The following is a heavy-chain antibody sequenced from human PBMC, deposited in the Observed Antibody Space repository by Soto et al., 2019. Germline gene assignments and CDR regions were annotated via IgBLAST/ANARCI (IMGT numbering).Heavy chain of an antibody. Sequence: PGGSLRLSCAASGFTFSSYSMNWVRQAPGKGLEWVSSISSSSSYIYYADSVKGRFTISRDNAKNSLYLQMNSLRAEDTAVYYCTRGWAYMVGAAYFDYWGQGTLVTVSS. CDR3: TRGWAYMVGAAYFDY. J-gene: IGHJ4*02. CDR2: ISSSSSYI. CDR1: GFTFSSYS. V-gene: IGHV3-21*01. D-gene: IGHD1-26*01.